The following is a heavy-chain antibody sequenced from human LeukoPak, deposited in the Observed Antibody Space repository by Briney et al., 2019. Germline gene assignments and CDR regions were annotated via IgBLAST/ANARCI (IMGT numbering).Heavy chain of an antibody. V-gene: IGHV3-23*01. Sequence: GGSLRHSRAASRFTFSSYAMSSVRPAPGKGLAWVSAISGSGGRTYYADSVKGRFTFSRDNSKNTLSLQMNSLRLEDTAVYYCAKGDREGAAGGTGFDYWGQGTLVTVSS. D-gene: IGHD6-13*01. J-gene: IGHJ4*02. CDR1: RFTFSSYA. CDR2: ISGSGGRT. CDR3: AKGDREGAAGGTGFDY.